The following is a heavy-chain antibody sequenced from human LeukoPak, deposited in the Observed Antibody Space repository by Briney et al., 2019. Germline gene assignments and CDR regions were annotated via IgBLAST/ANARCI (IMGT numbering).Heavy chain of an antibody. J-gene: IGHJ4*02. CDR2: INPNSGGT. CDR3: AREKVSAIAS. Sequence: VASVEVSCKASGYTFTAYYIHWVRQAPGQGLEWMGWINPNSGGTNNAQKFQGRVTMTRDTSISAAYMELTRLTSDDTAVYYCAREKVSAIASWGQGTLVTVSS. D-gene: IGHD5/OR15-5a*01. CDR1: GYTFTAYY. V-gene: IGHV1-2*02.